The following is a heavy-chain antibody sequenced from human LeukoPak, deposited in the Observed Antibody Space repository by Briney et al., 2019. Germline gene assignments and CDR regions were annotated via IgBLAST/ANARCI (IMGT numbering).Heavy chain of an antibody. Sequence: GGSLRLSCAASGFTFRNYWMHWVRQVPGKGLVWVSRINDDGTFTTYADSVKGRFIISRDNAKNTLYLQMNSLRVEDTAVYYCAKGAMIVVVITPIDDAFDIWGQGTMVTVSS. CDR3: AKGAMIVVVITPIDDAFDI. J-gene: IGHJ3*02. V-gene: IGHV3-74*01. D-gene: IGHD3-22*01. CDR1: GFTFRNYW. CDR2: INDDGTFT.